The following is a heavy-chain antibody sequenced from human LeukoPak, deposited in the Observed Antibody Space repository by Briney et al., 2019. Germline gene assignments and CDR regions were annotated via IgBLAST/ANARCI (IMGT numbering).Heavy chain of an antibody. D-gene: IGHD3-3*01. Sequence: SETLSLTCTVSGGSISSGGYYWSWIRQPPGKGLEWIGYIYHSGSTYYNPSLKSRDTISVDRSKNQFSLKLSSVTAADTAVYYCARDYNNAPFGVVPEDWFDPWGQGTLVTVSS. V-gene: IGHV4-30-2*01. CDR3: ARDYNNAPFGVVPEDWFDP. CDR1: GGSISSGGYY. CDR2: IYHSGST. J-gene: IGHJ5*02.